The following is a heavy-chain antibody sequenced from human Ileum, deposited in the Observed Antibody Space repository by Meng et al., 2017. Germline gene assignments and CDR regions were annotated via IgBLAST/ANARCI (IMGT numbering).Heavy chain of an antibody. CDR1: GDSITNHNW. CDR2: IHQRGSS. V-gene: IGHV4-4*02. D-gene: IGHD3-10*01. J-gene: IGHJ1*01. Sequence: QVQLRESGPALVKPSETLSLTCAVSGDSITNHNWWAWVRQPPGKGLEWIGEIHQRGSSAYNPSLKSRVSMSIDKSKNQFSLKLTSVTAADTAVYHCLRGSGGSVWGQGTLVTVSS. CDR3: LRGSGGSV.